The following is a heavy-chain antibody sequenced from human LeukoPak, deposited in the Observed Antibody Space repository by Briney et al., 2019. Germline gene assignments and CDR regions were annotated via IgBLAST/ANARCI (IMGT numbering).Heavy chain of an antibody. CDR3: ARGSGDGYNYYYFDY. CDR1: GDSVSTSSAA. Sequence: SQTLSLTCAISGDSVSTSSAAWNWIRPSPSRGLQWLGRTYYRSKWYNDYALSLKSRIAINPDTSKNQFSLQLNSVTPEDTAVYDCARGSGDGYNYYYFDYWGQGTLVTVSS. D-gene: IGHD5-24*01. V-gene: IGHV6-1*01. CDR2: TYYRSKWYN. J-gene: IGHJ4*02.